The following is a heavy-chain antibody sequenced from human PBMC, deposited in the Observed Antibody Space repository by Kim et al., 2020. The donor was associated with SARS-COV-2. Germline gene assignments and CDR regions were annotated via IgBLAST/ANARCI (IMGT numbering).Heavy chain of an antibody. J-gene: IGHJ4*02. V-gene: IGHV1-69*04. D-gene: IGHD5-12*01. CDR3: AREGADGYNKLD. Sequence: NYAQKFQGRVTITADKSTSTAYMELSSLRSEDTAVYYCAREGADGYNKLDWGQGTLVTVSS.